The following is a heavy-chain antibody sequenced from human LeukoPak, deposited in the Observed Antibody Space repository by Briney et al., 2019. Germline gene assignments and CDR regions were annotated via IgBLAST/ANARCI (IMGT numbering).Heavy chain of an antibody. V-gene: IGHV4-61*02. Sequence: SQTLSLTCTVYGGSISSGSYYWSWIRQPAGKGLEWIGRIYTSGSTNYNPSLKSRVTISVDTSKNQFSLKLSSVTAADTAVYYCARPQARFGGYFDLWGRGTLVTVSS. CDR1: GGSISSGSYY. J-gene: IGHJ2*01. CDR3: ARPQARFGGYFDL. D-gene: IGHD3-10*01. CDR2: IYTSGST.